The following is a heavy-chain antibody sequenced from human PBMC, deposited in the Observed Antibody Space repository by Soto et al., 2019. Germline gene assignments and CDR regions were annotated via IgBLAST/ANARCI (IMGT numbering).Heavy chain of an antibody. CDR1: GFTFSSYG. CDR3: ARENYDFWSGYYLDY. V-gene: IGHV3-33*01. Sequence: PGGSLRLSCAASGFTFSSYGMHWVRQAPGKGLEWVAVIWSDGSNKYYTDSVKGRFIISRDNAKNTLFLQMNSLRAEDTAVYYCARENYDFWSGYYLDYWGQGTLVTVSS. D-gene: IGHD3-3*01. CDR2: IWSDGSNK. J-gene: IGHJ4*02.